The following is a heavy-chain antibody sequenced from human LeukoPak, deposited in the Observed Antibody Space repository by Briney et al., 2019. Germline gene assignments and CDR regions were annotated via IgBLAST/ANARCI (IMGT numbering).Heavy chain of an antibody. CDR1: GFTFSSYA. Sequence: SGGSLRLSCAASGFTFSSYAMSWVRQAPGKGLEWVSAISGSGGSTYYADSVKGRFTISRDNSKNTLYLQMNSLRAEDTAVYYRAKSSRGSWYPFDYWGQGTLVTVSS. J-gene: IGHJ4*02. D-gene: IGHD6-13*01. CDR2: ISGSGGST. CDR3: AKSSRGSWYPFDY. V-gene: IGHV3-23*01.